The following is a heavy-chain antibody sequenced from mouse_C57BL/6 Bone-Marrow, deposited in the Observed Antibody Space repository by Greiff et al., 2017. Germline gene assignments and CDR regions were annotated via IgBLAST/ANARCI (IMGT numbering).Heavy chain of an antibody. CDR3: STYGYDVGFAC. Sequence: VQLQQSGAELVKPGASVKMSCKASGYTFTTYPIEWMKQNHGQSLEWIGNFHPYNDDTKYNEKFKGKATLTVEKSSSTVYLELSRLTSDDSAVYCGSTYGYDVGFACWGQGTLVTVSA. CDR2: FHPYNDDT. CDR1: GYTFTTYP. J-gene: IGHJ3*01. D-gene: IGHD2-2*01. V-gene: IGHV1-47*01.